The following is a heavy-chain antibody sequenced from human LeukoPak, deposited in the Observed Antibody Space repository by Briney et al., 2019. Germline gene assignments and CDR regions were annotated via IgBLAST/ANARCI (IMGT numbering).Heavy chain of an antibody. Sequence: SETLSLTCAVSGYSISSGYYWGWIRQPPGKGLEWIGSIYHSGSTYYNPSLKRRVTISVDTAKNQFSLKLSSVTAADTAVYYCAREAIAAAGTVPRGYYYYGMDVWGKGTTVTVSS. CDR1: GYSISSGYY. D-gene: IGHD6-13*01. J-gene: IGHJ6*04. CDR3: AREAIAAAGTVPRGYYYYGMDV. V-gene: IGHV4-38-2*02. CDR2: IYHSGST.